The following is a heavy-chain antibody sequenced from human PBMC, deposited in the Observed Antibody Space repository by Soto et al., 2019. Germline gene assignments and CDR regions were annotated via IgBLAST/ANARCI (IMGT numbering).Heavy chain of an antibody. D-gene: IGHD2-2*01. V-gene: IGHV4-39*01. J-gene: IGHJ5*02. CDR1: GGSIRDDTYY. Sequence: QLQLQESGPGPVKPSETLSLTCTVSGGSIRDDTYYWGWIRQPPGKGLEWIGSIYYSGTSSYNPSLKSRVTMSVDTSKKQLSLRLSSVTAADTAAYYCARLHCYSPNCVPLDPWGQGTLVIVSS. CDR2: IYYSGTS. CDR3: ARLHCYSPNCVPLDP.